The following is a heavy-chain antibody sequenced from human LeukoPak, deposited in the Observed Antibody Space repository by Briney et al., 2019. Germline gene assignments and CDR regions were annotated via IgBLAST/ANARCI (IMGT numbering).Heavy chain of an antibody. Sequence: SETLSLTCAVYGWSFSGYYWSWIRQPPGKGLEWIGEINHSGSTNYNPSLKSRVTISVDTSKNQFSLKVNSVTAADTAVYYCVRQTVAAAGGHFDSWGQGTLVTVSS. J-gene: IGHJ4*02. CDR1: GWSFSGYY. V-gene: IGHV4-34*01. D-gene: IGHD6-13*01. CDR3: VRQTVAAAGGHFDS. CDR2: INHSGST.